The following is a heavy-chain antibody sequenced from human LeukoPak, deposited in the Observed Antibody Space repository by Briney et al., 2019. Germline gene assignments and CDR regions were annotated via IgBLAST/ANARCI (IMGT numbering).Heavy chain of an antibody. J-gene: IGHJ4*02. Sequence: SETLSLTCAVYGGSFSGYYWSWIRQPPGKGLEWIGEINHSGSTNYNPSLKSRVTISVDTSKNQFSLKLSSVTAADTAVYYCARSYSSGWFYWGQGTLVTVSS. CDR1: GGSFSGYY. D-gene: IGHD6-19*01. CDR3: ARSYSSGWFY. CDR2: INHSGST. V-gene: IGHV4-34*01.